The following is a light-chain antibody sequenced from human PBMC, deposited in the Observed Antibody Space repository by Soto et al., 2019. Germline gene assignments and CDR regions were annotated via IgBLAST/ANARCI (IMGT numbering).Light chain of an antibody. J-gene: IGLJ2*01. CDR2: EVS. CDR1: SSDVGGYNY. Sequence: QSALTQPPSASGSPGQSVTISCTGSSSDVGGYNYVSWYQQHPGKAPKLMIYEVSKRPSGVPDRLSGSKSGTTASLTVSGLQAEDEADYYGSAYGGSNTVVFGGGTKLTVL. V-gene: IGLV2-8*01. CDR3: SAYGGSNTVV.